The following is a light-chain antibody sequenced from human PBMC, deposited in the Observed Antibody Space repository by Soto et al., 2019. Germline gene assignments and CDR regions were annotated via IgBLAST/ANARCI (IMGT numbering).Light chain of an antibody. V-gene: IGKV1-5*01. CDR2: DAS. Sequence: DIQMTQSPSTLSASVGDRVTITCRASQSISSWLAWYQQKPGKAPKLLIYDASSLESGVPSRFSGSGSGTEFTLTISSLQPDDFATYYCQQYNSYQPTFDGGTKVDIK. CDR1: QSISSW. CDR3: QQYNSYQPT. J-gene: IGKJ4*01.